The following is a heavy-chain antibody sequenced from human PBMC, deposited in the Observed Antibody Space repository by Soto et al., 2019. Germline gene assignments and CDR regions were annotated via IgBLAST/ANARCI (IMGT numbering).Heavy chain of an antibody. CDR3: AREKATPWYYYYGMDV. CDR1: GGSVSSGSYY. D-gene: IGHD2-15*01. CDR2: IYYSGST. J-gene: IGHJ6*02. V-gene: IGHV4-61*01. Sequence: PSETLSLTCTVSGGSVSSGSYYWSWIRQPPGKGLEWIGYIYYSGSTNYNPSLKSRVTISVDTSKNQFSLKLSSVTAADTAVYYCAREKATPWYYYYGMDVWGQGTTVTVS.